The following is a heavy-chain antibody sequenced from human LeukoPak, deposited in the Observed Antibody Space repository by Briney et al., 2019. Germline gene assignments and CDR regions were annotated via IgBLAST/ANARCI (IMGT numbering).Heavy chain of an antibody. D-gene: IGHD5-24*01. J-gene: IGHJ4*02. V-gene: IGHV3-21*01. CDR3: ARVGGDAGRSFDY. Sequence: GGSLRLSCEPSGFTFSSYGMNWVRQAPGKGLEWVSSISSTSSFIYYADSVKGRFTISRDNAKSSLYLQMNSLRAEDTAVYYCARVGGDAGRSFDYWGQGTLVTVSS. CDR2: ISSTSSFI. CDR1: GFTFSSYG.